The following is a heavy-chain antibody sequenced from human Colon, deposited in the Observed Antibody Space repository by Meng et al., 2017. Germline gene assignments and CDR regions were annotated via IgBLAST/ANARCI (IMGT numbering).Heavy chain of an antibody. CDR1: GGASSSSSY. J-gene: IGHJ4*02. D-gene: IGHD3-9*01. Sequence: LRGAGPASGKRSETRARTFAVSGGASSSSSYLGLLRQPPGKGLEWIGTIYYTGNTYYNPSLKSRVTISLDTSKNQFSLKMNSVTAADTAVYYCARDISMNWFYLWGQGALVTVSS. CDR3: ARDISMNWFYL. V-gene: IGHV4-39*07. CDR2: IYYTGNT.